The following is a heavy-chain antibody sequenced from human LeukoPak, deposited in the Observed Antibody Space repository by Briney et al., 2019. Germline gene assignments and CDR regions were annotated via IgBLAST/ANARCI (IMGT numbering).Heavy chain of an antibody. CDR2: INHSGST. V-gene: IGHV4-34*01. CDR3: ARTYSSSGYYYYYYYMDV. Sequence: SETLSLTCAVYGGSFSGYYWSWIRQPPGKGLEWIGEINHSGSTNYNPSLKSRVTISVDTSKNQFSLKLSSVTAADTAVYYCARTYSSSGYYYYYYYMDVWGKGTTVTVSS. D-gene: IGHD6-6*01. CDR1: GGSFSGYY. J-gene: IGHJ6*03.